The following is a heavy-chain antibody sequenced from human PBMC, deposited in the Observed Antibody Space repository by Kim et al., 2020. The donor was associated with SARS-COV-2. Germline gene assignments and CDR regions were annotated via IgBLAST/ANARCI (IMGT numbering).Heavy chain of an antibody. CDR2: IWYDGSNK. V-gene: IGHV3-33*01. J-gene: IGHJ4*02. D-gene: IGHD3-22*01. CDR3: SGGGYYYDSSGYYLPY. Sequence: GGSLRLSCAASGFTFSSYGMHWVRQAPGKGLERVAVIWYDGSNKYYADSVKGRFTISRDNSKNTLYMQMNSLRAEDTAVYYCSGGGYYYDSSGYYLPYWGEGTLVTVSS. CDR1: GFTFSSYG.